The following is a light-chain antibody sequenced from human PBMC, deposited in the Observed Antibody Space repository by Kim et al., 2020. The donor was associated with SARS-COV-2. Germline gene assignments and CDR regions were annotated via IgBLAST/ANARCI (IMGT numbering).Light chain of an antibody. V-gene: IGKV3-20*01. CDR1: QSLSSSY. CDR3: QQYGSSPRYT. Sequence: EIVLTQSPGTLSLSPRERATLSCRASQSLSSSYLAWYQQKPGQAPRLLIYGTSTRATGIPDRFSGSGSGTDFTLTISRLEPEDFAVYYCQQYGSSPRYTFGQGTKLEI. J-gene: IGKJ2*01. CDR2: GTS.